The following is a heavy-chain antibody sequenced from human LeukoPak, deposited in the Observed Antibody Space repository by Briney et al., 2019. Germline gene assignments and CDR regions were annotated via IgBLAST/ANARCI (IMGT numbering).Heavy chain of an antibody. CDR3: ARQSLRVDYYDSSGTDY. Sequence: PSETLSLTCTVSGGSISSSSYYWGWIRQPPGKGLEWIGSIYYSGSTYYNPSLKSRVTISVDTSKNQFSLKLSSVTAADTAVYYCARQSLRVDYYDSSGTDYWGQGTLVTASS. V-gene: IGHV4-39*01. J-gene: IGHJ4*02. CDR2: IYYSGST. CDR1: GGSISSSSYY. D-gene: IGHD3-22*01.